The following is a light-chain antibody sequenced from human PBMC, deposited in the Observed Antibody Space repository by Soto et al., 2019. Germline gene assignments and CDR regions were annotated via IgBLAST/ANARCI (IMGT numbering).Light chain of an antibody. CDR1: QDIRNY. Sequence: GDRVTITCRASQDIRNYLAWYQQKPGKVPKLLIYAASTLQSGVPSRFSGSGSGTDFTLTINSLQPEDIATYYCQKYDRAPFTFGPGTKVDI. CDR3: QKYDRAPFT. J-gene: IGKJ3*01. CDR2: AAS. V-gene: IGKV1-27*01.